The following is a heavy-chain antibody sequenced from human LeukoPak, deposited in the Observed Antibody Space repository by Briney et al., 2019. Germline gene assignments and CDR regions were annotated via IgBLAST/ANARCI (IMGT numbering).Heavy chain of an antibody. CDR1: GFTVSNAW. CDR3: TTRGFMIVVP. J-gene: IGHJ5*02. D-gene: IGHD3-22*01. CDR2: IKSKADGGTV. V-gene: IGHV3-15*01. Sequence: GSLRLSCVVSGFTVSNAWMSWVRQAPGKGLEWVGRIKSKADGGTVDYAAPVKGRFTISRDDSKNTLYLQMNSLKTEDTAVYYCTTRGFMIVVPWGQGTLVTVSS.